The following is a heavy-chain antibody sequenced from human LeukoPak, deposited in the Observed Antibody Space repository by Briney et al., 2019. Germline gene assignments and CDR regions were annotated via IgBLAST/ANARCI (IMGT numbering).Heavy chain of an antibody. V-gene: IGHV1-2*02. J-gene: IGHJ3*02. D-gene: IGHD1-1*01. CDR2: INPNSGGT. Sequence: GASVKVSCKASGYTFTGYYMHWVRQAPGQGLEWMGWINPNSGGTNYAQKFQGRVTMTRDTSISTAYMELSRLRSDDTAVYYCARSTGTTPENAFDIRGQGTMVTVSS. CDR1: GYTFTGYY. CDR3: ARSTGTTPENAFDI.